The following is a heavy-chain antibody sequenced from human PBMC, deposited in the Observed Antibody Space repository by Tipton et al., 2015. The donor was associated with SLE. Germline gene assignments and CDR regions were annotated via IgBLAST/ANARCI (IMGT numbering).Heavy chain of an antibody. CDR1: GFTFSSYS. CDR3: ARVSRRSGQFD. Sequence: SLRLSCAGTGFTFSSYSMNWVRQSPGKGLEWVSYISLRRTTIYYADSVKGRFTVSRDNAKNSLYLQMDSLTVEDTAVYYCARVSRRSGQFDWGRGTLVTVSS. V-gene: IGHV3-48*01. CDR2: ISLRRTTI. J-gene: IGHJ4*02. D-gene: IGHD2-15*01.